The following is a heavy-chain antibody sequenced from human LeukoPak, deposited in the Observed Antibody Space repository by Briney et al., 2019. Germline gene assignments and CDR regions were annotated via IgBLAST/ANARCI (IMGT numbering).Heavy chain of an antibody. D-gene: IGHD3-10*01. CDR2: IRFDGGHK. J-gene: IGHJ4*02. Sequence: GGSLRLSCAASGFTFSNYGMFWVRQAPGKGLDWVAFIRFDGGHKYYADSVKGRFTISRDNAKNSLYLQMNSLRAEDTAVYYCARDVVRGVIAYWGQGTLVTVSS. V-gene: IGHV3-30*02. CDR1: GFTFSNYG. CDR3: ARDVVRGVIAY.